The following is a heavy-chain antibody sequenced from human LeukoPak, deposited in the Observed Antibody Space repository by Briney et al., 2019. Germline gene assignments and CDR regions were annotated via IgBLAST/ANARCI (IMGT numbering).Heavy chain of an antibody. CDR3: ARLSETAAYYYTSGYYCLRY. CDR2: MNPGSGNT. J-gene: IGHJ4*02. D-gene: IGHD3-22*01. V-gene: IGHV1-8*02. CDR1: GYTFGSYD. Sequence: ASVKVSCKASGYTFGSYDINWVRKAPGQGLEWMGWMNPGSGNTDYAQIFQGRVTMTRDTSISTAYMELSGLRSEDTAVYYCARLSETAAYYYTSGYYCLRYWGQGTLVTVDS.